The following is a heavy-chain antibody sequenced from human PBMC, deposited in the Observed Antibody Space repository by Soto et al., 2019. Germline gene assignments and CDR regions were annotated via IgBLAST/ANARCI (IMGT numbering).Heavy chain of an antibody. CDR2: INHSGST. CDR1: GGSFSGYY. J-gene: IGHJ4*02. Sequence: SETLSLTCAVYGGSFSGYYWSWIRQPPGKGLEWIGEINHSGSTNYNPSLKSRVTISVDTSKNQFSLKLSSVTAADTAVYYCARAKSYSSLDYWGQGTLVTSPQ. V-gene: IGHV4-34*01. D-gene: IGHD4-4*01. CDR3: ARAKSYSSLDY.